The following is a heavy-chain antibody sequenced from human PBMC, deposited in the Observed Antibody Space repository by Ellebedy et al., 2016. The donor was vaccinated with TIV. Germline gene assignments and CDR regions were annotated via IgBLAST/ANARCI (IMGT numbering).Heavy chain of an antibody. D-gene: IGHD4-17*01. V-gene: IGHV3-11*04. CDR3: ARDGEADDYGDYAGVFDY. J-gene: IGHJ4*02. CDR2: ISSSSSTI. Sequence: GGSLRLSXAASGFTFSDYYMSWIRQAPGKGLEWVSYISSSSSTIYYADSVKGRFTISRDNAKNSLYLQMNSLRAEDTAVYYCARDGEADDYGDYAGVFDYWGQGTLVTVSS. CDR1: GFTFSDYY.